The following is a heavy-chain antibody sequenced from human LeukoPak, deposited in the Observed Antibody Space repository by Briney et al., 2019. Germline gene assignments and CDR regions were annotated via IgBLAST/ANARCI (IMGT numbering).Heavy chain of an antibody. Sequence: GRSLRLSCAASGFTFSSFAMHGVRQAPGKGLEWVAVTSFDGSNKYSAGSVTGRFTISRDNSKNTLYLQMHSLRAEDTAVYYCARDRLYYYDSSGYFASTFDYWGQGALVTVSS. V-gene: IGHV3-30-3*01. CDR2: TSFDGSNK. D-gene: IGHD3-22*01. CDR3: ARDRLYYYDSSGYFASTFDY. CDR1: GFTFSSFA. J-gene: IGHJ4*02.